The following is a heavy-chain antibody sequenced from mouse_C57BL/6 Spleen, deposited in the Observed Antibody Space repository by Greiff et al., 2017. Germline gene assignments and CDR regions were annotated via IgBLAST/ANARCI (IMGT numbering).Heavy chain of an antibody. J-gene: IGHJ3*01. V-gene: IGHV1-15*01. CDR2: IDPDTVGT. CDR3: TRYGFAY. Sequence: QVQLQQSGAELVRPGASVTLSCKASGYTFTDYEMHWVKQTPVHGLEWIGAIDPDTVGTAYNQKFKGKAILTADKSSSTAYIELRSLTSEDSAVYYCTRYGFAYWGQGTLVTVSA. CDR1: GYTFTDYE.